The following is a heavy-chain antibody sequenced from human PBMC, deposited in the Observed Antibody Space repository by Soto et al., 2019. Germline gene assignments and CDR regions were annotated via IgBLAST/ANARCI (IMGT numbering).Heavy chain of an antibody. V-gene: IGHV1-18*01. CDR2: ISADNGNT. Sequence: QVQLVQSGAEVKKHGASVKVSCKASVYTFTSYGISWVRQAPGQGLEWMGWISADNGNTNYAQKLQRRVTMTADTAASTGCMALRSLISVDTAVYYCARAIIGYCSGGSCYAYFDIWGQGTMVSVSA. J-gene: IGHJ3*02. CDR3: ARAIIGYCSGGSCYAYFDI. D-gene: IGHD2-15*01. CDR1: VYTFTSYG.